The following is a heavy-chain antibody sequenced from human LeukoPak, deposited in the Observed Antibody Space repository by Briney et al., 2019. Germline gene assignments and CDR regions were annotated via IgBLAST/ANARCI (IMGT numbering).Heavy chain of an antibody. Sequence: ASVKVSCRASGYTFTSYAMNWVRQAPGQGLEWMGWINTNTGNPTYAQDFTGRFVFSLDTSVTTTFLEISSLKAEDTAIYYCARSSWIQQSSDFWGQGTLVTVSS. J-gene: IGHJ4*02. V-gene: IGHV7-4-1*02. D-gene: IGHD5-18*01. CDR1: GYTFTSYA. CDR2: INTNTGNP. CDR3: ARSSWIQQSSDF.